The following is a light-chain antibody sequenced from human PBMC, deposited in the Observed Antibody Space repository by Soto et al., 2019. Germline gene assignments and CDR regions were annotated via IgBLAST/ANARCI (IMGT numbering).Light chain of an antibody. CDR2: DVN. Sequence: QSALTQPPSASGSPGQSVTISCTGTSSDVGAYIFVSWYQQHPGKAPKLMVYDVNRRPPGVPDRFFGSKSGNTASLTVSGLHAEDEADYYCSSYTSSSTVVFGGGTKLTVL. CDR3: SSYTSSSTVV. V-gene: IGLV2-8*01. J-gene: IGLJ2*01. CDR1: SSDVGAYIF.